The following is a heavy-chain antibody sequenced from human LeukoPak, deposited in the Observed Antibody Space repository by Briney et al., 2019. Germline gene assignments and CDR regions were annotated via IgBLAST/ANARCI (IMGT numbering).Heavy chain of an antibody. CDR2: IWYDGSNK. J-gene: IGHJ4*02. CDR1: GFTFSSYG. D-gene: IGHD6-13*01. Sequence: PGRSLRLSCAASGFTFSSYGMHWVRQAPGKGLEWVADIWYDGSNKYYADSVKGRFTISRDNSKHTLYLQMNSLRAEDTAVYYCAKDPHRSSWYRFDYWGQGTLVTVSS. V-gene: IGHV3-33*06. CDR3: AKDPHRSSWYRFDY.